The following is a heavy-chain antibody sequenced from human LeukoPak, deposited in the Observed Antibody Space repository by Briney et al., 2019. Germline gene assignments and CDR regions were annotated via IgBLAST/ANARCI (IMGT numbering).Heavy chain of an antibody. CDR2: INQDGRER. J-gene: IGHJ4*02. CDR1: GFTFSHYW. CDR3: ARDSSVYQYDSRSLDY. D-gene: IGHD3-22*01. Sequence: GGSLRLSCAASGFTFSHYWMSWVRQAPGKGLEWVANINQDGRERYYVDSVKGRFTISRDNGENSLFLQMNSLRAEDTAVYYCARDSSVYQYDSRSLDYWGLGTLVTVSS. V-gene: IGHV3-7*01.